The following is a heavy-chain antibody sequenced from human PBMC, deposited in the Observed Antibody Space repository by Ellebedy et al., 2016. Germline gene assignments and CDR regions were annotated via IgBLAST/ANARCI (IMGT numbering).Heavy chain of an antibody. CDR1: GYTFTSYG. V-gene: IGHV1-69*13. CDR3: HRYSSSLSYYYGMDV. CDR2: IIPIFGTA. D-gene: IGHD6-13*01. J-gene: IGHJ6*02. Sequence: SVKVSCXASGYTFTSYGISWVRQAPGQGLEWMGGIIPIFGTANYAQKFQGRVTITADESTSTAYMELSSLRSEDTAVYYCHRYSSSLSYYYGMDVWGQGTTVTVSS.